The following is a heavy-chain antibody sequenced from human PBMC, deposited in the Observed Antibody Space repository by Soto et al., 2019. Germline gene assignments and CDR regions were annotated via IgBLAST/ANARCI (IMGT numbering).Heavy chain of an antibody. D-gene: IGHD1-7*01. Sequence: QVQLQESGPGLVKPSETLSLTCTVSGGSISSYYWSWIRQPPGKGLEWIGYIYYSGSTNYNPSLKSRVTIPVDTSKNQFALKLSSVTAADTAVYYCARELSSNYGDDYYYYGMDVWGQGTTVTVSS. CDR3: ARELSSNYGDDYYYYGMDV. CDR1: GGSISSYY. CDR2: IYYSGST. V-gene: IGHV4-59*01. J-gene: IGHJ6*02.